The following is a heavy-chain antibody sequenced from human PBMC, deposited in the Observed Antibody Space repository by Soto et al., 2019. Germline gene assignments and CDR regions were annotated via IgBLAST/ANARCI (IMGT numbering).Heavy chain of an antibody. CDR3: ARDLDGSGSYYADY. V-gene: IGHV1-18*01. J-gene: IGHJ4*02. Sequence: ASVKVSCKASGYTFTSTGISWVRQAPGQGPEWMGWISGFNDKTNYAQKFQGRVTMTADTSTTTAYMEMRSLTSDDTAVYYCARDLDGSGSYYADYWGQGTLVTVSS. CDR2: ISGFNDKT. CDR1: GYTFTSTG. D-gene: IGHD3-10*01.